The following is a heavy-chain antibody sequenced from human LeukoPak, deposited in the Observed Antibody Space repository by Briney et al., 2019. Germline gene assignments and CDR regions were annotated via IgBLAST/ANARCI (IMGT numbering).Heavy chain of an antibody. CDR3: ARLPAGGKPSFDY. D-gene: IGHD4-23*01. V-gene: IGHV3-7*05. Sequence: PGGSLRLSCAASGFTFSSYWMSWVRQAPGKGLEWVANIKQDGSEKYYVDSVKGRFTISRDNAKNSLYVQMNSLRAEDTAVYYCARLPAGGKPSFDYWGQGTLVTVSS. J-gene: IGHJ4*02. CDR1: GFTFSSYW. CDR2: IKQDGSEK.